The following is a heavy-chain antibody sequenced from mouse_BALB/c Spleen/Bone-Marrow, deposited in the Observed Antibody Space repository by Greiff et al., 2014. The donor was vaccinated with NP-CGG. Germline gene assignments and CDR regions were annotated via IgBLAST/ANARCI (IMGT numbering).Heavy chain of an antibody. CDR1: GYAFSSYW. V-gene: IGHV1-80*01. CDR2: IYPGDGDT. CDR3: ARGGRLTGYYFDY. J-gene: IGHJ2*01. D-gene: IGHD4-1*01. Sequence: QVQLQQSGAELVRPGSSVKISCKASGYAFSSYWMNWVKQRPGQGLEWIGQIYPGDGDTNYNGNFKDKATLTTDKSSTTAYGQLSSLTSEDSAVYFCARGGRLTGYYFDYWGQGTTLTVSS.